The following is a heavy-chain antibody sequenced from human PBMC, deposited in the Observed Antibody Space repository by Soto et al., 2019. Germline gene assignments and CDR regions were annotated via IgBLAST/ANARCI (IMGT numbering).Heavy chain of an antibody. CDR3: AKALGGYCSGGSCYDFDY. CDR2: ISGSGGST. V-gene: IGHV3-23*01. CDR1: GFTFSSYA. J-gene: IGHJ4*02. D-gene: IGHD2-15*01. Sequence: EVQLLESGGGLVQPGGSLRLSCAASGFTFSSYAMSWVRQAPGKGLEWVSAISGSGGSTYYADSVKGRFTISRDNSKNTLYLQMNSLRAEDTAVYYCAKALGGYCSGGSCYDFDYWGQGTLVTVSS.